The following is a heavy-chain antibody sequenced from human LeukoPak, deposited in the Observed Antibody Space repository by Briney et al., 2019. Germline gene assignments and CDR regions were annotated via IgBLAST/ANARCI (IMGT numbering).Heavy chain of an antibody. CDR2: ISSSSSSTI. CDR3: ATTYLTAMADNWFDP. V-gene: IGHV3-48*02. Sequence: GGSLRLSCAASGSTFSSYSMNWVRQAPGKGLEWVSSISSSSSSTIYYADSVKGRFTISRDNAKNSLYLQMNSLRDEDTAVYYCATTYLTAMADNWFDPWGQGTLVTVSS. J-gene: IGHJ5*02. CDR1: GSTFSSYS. D-gene: IGHD5-18*01.